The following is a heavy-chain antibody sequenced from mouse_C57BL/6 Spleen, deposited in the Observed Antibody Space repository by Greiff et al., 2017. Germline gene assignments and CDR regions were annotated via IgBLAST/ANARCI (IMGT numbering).Heavy chain of an antibody. CDR3: ARGGTGTFAY. J-gene: IGHJ3*01. V-gene: IGHV1-52*01. D-gene: IGHD4-1*01. CDR2: IDPSDSET. Sequence: QVQLQQPGAELVRPGSSVKLSCKASGYTFTSYWMHWVKQRPIQGLEWIGNIDPSDSETHYNQKFKDKATLTVDKSSSTAYMQVSSLTSADSAVYYCARGGTGTFAYWGQGTLVTVSA. CDR1: GYTFTSYW.